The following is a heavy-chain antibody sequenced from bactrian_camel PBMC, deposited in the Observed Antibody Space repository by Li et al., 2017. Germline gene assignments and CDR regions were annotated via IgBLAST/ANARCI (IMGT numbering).Heavy chain of an antibody. J-gene: IGHJ6*01. V-gene: IGHV3S26*01. Sequence: HVQLVESGGGSVQPGGSLRISCTASGFTFSNHGMNWVRQAPGKGLEWVSSINAGGSSTYYSDSRKGRFTISRDNAKNTLSLHMNNLKPEDTAMYYCISTDFSYWGQGTQVTVS. CDR3: ISTDFSY. CDR1: GFTFSNHG. CDR2: INAGGSST.